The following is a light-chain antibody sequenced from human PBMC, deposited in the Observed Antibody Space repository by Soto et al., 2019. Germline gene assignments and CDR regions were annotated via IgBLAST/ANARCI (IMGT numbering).Light chain of an antibody. V-gene: IGLV2-8*01. Sequence: QSALTQPPSASGSPGQSVTISCTGTSSDVGSYNYVSWYQQHPGKAPKLMIYEVSKRPSGVPDRFSGSKSGNTASLTVSGLQAEDGADYYCSSYAGSNNLVFGGGTKLTVL. J-gene: IGLJ2*01. CDR1: SSDVGSYNY. CDR3: SSYAGSNNLV. CDR2: EVS.